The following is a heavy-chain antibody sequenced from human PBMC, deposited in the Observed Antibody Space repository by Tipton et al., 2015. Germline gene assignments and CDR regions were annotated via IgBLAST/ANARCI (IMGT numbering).Heavy chain of an antibody. D-gene: IGHD4-17*01. CDR3: ARARGRHGVLFDS. J-gene: IGHJ4*02. V-gene: IGHV4-4*02. CDR2: INDIGGP. Sequence: TLSLTCTVSGGSISSSNWWSWVRQSPGKGLEWIGEINDIGGPKYNPSVESRVTISVDKSQNQFSLEMRSVTATDTAVYYCARARGRHGVLFDSWGQGTLVTVSS. CDR1: GGSISSSNW.